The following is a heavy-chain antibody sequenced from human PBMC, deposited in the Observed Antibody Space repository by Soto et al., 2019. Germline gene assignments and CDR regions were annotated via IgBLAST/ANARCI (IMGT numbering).Heavy chain of an antibody. CDR1: GGSVSSGRFY. J-gene: IGHJ4*02. D-gene: IGHD6-19*01. Sequence: QVQLQESGPGLVKPSETLSLTCTVSGGSVSSGRFYWSWIRQPPGKGLEWIGYIYYSGRTKYNPSLTSRVTISVDTSKNQFSLKLTSVTAADTAVYYCARSGSGSGWLWGQGTPVTVAS. V-gene: IGHV4-61*01. CDR3: ARSGSGSGWL. CDR2: IYYSGRT.